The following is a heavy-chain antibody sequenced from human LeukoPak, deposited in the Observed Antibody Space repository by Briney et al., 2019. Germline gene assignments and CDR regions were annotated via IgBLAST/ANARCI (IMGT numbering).Heavy chain of an antibody. J-gene: IGHJ3*02. Sequence: PSETLSLTCTVSGGSITRGGYYWGWIRQPAGKGLEWIGRIYTTGSTNYNPSLKSRVTVSLDTPKNQFSLNLTSVTAADTAVYYCARDGAWAFDIWGQGTMVTVSS. CDR1: GGSITRGGYY. CDR2: IYTTGST. V-gene: IGHV4-61*02. D-gene: IGHD3-16*01. CDR3: ARDGAWAFDI.